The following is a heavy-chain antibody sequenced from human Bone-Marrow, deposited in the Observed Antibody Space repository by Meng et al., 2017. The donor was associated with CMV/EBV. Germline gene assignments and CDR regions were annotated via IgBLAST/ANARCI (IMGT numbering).Heavy chain of an antibody. D-gene: IGHD1-7*01. V-gene: IGHV4-39*07. CDR3: ARTYNWNYVLNWFDP. J-gene: IGHJ5*02. Sequence: SETLSLTCTVSGGSISSSSYDWGWIRQPPGKGLEWIGSIYYSGSTYYNPSLKSRVTISVDTSKTQFSPKLSSVTAADTAVYYCARTYNWNYVLNWFDPWGQGTLVTVSS. CDR1: GGSISSSSYD. CDR2: IYYSGST.